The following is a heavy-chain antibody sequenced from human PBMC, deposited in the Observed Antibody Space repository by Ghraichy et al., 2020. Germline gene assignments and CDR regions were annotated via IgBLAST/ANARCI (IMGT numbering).Heavy chain of an antibody. Sequence: SGTLSLTCTVSGGSFNDYHWTWIRQSPEKGLEWIGEINQSGRTNYHPSFRSRVTMSTDTSKRQISLTLTSVTAADTAVYYCARPPLASPYSDWFDPWGQGTLVTVSS. CDR2: INQSGRT. CDR3: ARPPLASPYSDWFDP. CDR1: GGSFNDYH. V-gene: IGHV4-34*01. J-gene: IGHJ5*02. D-gene: IGHD1-26*01.